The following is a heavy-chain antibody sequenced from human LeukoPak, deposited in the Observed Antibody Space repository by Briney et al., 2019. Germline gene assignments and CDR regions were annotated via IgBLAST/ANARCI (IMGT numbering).Heavy chain of an antibody. CDR2: IKSKTDGGTT. Sequence: GGSLRLSCAASGFTFSNAWMSWVRQAPGKGLEWVGRIKSKTDGGTTDYAAPVKARFTISRDDSKNTLYLQMNSLKTEDTAVYYCTTSYIVVVPAAINRGVYWGQGTLVTVSS. V-gene: IGHV3-15*01. CDR1: GFTFSNAW. J-gene: IGHJ4*02. D-gene: IGHD2-2*01. CDR3: TTSYIVVVPAAINRGVY.